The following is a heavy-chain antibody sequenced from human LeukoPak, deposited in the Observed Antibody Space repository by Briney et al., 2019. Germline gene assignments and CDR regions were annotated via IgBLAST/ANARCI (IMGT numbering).Heavy chain of an antibody. CDR1: GFTVSSNY. CDR3: ARDFSGYYYDSSGYSHYFDY. Sequence: PGGSLRLSCAASGFTVSSNYMSWVRQAPGKGLEWVSVIYSGGTTYYADSVKGRFTISRDNSKNTLYLQMNSLRAEDTAVYYCARDFSGYYYDSSGYSHYFDYWGQGTLVTVSS. V-gene: IGHV3-53*01. J-gene: IGHJ4*02. D-gene: IGHD3-22*01. CDR2: IYSGGTT.